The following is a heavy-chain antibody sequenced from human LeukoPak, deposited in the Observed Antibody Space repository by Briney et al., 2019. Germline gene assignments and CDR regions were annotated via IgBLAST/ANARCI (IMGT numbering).Heavy chain of an antibody. Sequence: GGSLRLSCAASGFTFSSYGMHWVRQAPGKGLERVAVIWYDGSNKYYADSVKGRFTISRDNSKNTLYLQMNSLRAEDTAVYYCARDPLGVYSSPFNWFDPWGQGTLVTVSS. CDR3: ARDPLGVYSSPFNWFDP. CDR1: GFTFSSYG. V-gene: IGHV3-33*08. CDR2: IWYDGSNK. D-gene: IGHD6-6*01. J-gene: IGHJ5*02.